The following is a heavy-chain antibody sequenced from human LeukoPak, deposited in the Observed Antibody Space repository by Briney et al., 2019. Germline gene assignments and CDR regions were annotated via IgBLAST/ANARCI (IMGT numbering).Heavy chain of an antibody. Sequence: SVKVSCKASGGTFSSYAISWERQAPGQGLEWMGRIIPILGIANYAQKFQGRVTITADKSTSTAYMELSSLRSEDTAVYYCAREVTMVRGVGYYFDYWGQRTLVTVSS. V-gene: IGHV1-69*04. J-gene: IGHJ4*02. CDR2: IIPILGIA. CDR1: GGTFSSYA. D-gene: IGHD3-10*01. CDR3: AREVTMVRGVGYYFDY.